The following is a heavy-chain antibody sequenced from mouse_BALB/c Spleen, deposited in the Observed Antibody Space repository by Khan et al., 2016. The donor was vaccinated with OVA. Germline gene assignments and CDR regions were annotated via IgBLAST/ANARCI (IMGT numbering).Heavy chain of an antibody. CDR2: MSSGSSTI. CDR1: GFTFSSFG. V-gene: IGHV5-17*02. D-gene: IGHD2-1*01. Sequence: EVQGVESGGGLVQPGGSRKLSCAASGFTFSSFGMHWVRQAPKKGLEWVAYMSSGSSTIYYVDTVKGRFTISRANPKNTLFLQMPSLRSDDTAMYYCARSGGNFHWYFDVWGAGTSVTVSS. J-gene: IGHJ1*01. CDR3: ARSGGNFHWYFDV.